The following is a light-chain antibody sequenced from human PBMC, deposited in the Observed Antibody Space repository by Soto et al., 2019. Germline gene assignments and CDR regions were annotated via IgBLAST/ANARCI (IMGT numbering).Light chain of an antibody. J-gene: IGKJ1*01. CDR1: QSVSSNF. CDR2: GAS. Sequence: EIVLTQSPGTLSLSPGERVTLSCRASQSVSSNFLAWYQQKPGQAPRLLIYGASNRAAGIPDRSSGSGSGTDFTLTISRLEPEDFAVYYCHQYSSSRRTFGQGTKVDIK. CDR3: HQYSSSRRT. V-gene: IGKV3-20*01.